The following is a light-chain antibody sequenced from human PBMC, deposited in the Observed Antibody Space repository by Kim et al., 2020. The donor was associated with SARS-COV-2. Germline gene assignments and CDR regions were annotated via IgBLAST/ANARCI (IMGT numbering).Light chain of an antibody. CDR2: DVT. V-gene: IGLV2-11*01. CDR1: SSDVGGYNY. CDR3: CSYAGSYRV. Sequence: QSALTQPRSVSGSPGQSVTISCTGTSSDVGGYNYVSWYQQYPGKAPKLMIYDVTKRPSGVPDRFTGSKSGNTASLTISGLQAEDEADYYCCSYAGSYRVFGTGTEVTVL. J-gene: IGLJ1*01.